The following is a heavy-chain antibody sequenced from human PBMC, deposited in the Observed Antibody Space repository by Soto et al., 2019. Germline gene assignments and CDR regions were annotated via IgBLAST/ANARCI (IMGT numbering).Heavy chain of an antibody. J-gene: IGHJ3*02. V-gene: IGHV3-7*05. CDR1: GFTLSAYW. CDR2: INRDGSKK. D-gene: IGHD6-13*01. Sequence: EVQLEESGGDLVQPGGSLRLSCAASGFTLSAYWMTWVRQAPGKGLEWVANINRDGSKKSYLDSVRGRFTISRDNVGNSRYRQMDSLRADDTALYYCARDVSPGSSSLYRYAFDIWGQGTMVTVSS. CDR3: ARDVSPGSSSLYRYAFDI.